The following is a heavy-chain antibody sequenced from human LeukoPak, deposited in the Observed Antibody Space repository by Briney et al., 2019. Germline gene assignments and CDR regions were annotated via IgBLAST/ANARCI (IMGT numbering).Heavy chain of an antibody. V-gene: IGHV1-2*02. D-gene: IGHD3-9*01. Sequence: ASVKVSCKASGYTFTCYYMHWVRQAPGQGLEWMGWINPNSGGTNYAQKFQGRVTMTRDTSISTAYMELSRLRSDDTAVYYCARDRDYDILTGYYTDPWGQGTLVTVSS. CDR2: INPNSGGT. CDR3: ARDRDYDILTGYYTDP. J-gene: IGHJ5*02. CDR1: GYTFTCYY.